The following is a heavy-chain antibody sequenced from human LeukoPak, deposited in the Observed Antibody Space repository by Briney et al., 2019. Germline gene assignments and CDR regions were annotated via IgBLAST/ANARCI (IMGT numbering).Heavy chain of an antibody. CDR3: AREDGSQLDY. Sequence: GGSLRLSCAASGFTVTTDLMSWVRQAPGKGLEWVSVIYSGGSTNHADSVKGRFTISRDNAKSSLCLQMDSLRAGDTAVYYCAREDGSQLDYWGRGTLVTVSS. V-gene: IGHV3-53*01. CDR1: GFTVTTDL. J-gene: IGHJ4*02. CDR2: IYSGGST. D-gene: IGHD1-26*01.